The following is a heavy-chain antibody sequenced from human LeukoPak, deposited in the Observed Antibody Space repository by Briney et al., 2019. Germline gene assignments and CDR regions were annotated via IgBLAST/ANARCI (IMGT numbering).Heavy chain of an antibody. CDR1: GFTFSNYV. J-gene: IGHJ4*02. V-gene: IGHV3-21*06. CDR2: ITSSSGSI. CDR3: ARAYCSSTSCYHFDY. Sequence: TGGSLRLSCAASGFTFSNYVMNWVRQAPGKGLEWVSSITSSSGSIFDADSVKGRFTISRDNAKNSLYLQMNSLRPEDTAVYYCARAYCSSTSCYHFDYWGQGTLVTVSS. D-gene: IGHD2-2*01.